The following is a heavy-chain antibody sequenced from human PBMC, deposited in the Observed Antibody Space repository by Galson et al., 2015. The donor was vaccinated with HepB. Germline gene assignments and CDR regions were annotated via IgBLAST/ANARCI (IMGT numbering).Heavy chain of an antibody. Sequence: SETLSLTCTVSGRSVSNSSYYWGWIRQPPGKGLEWIGSIYYRGSTYYNPSLKSRVIISVDTSKNQFSLKLSSVTAADTALYYCARHVTVWVVVVSPPDSRGQGTLVTVSS. J-gene: IGHJ4*02. CDR2: IYYRGST. D-gene: IGHD2-2*01. CDR3: ARHVTVWVVVVSPPDS. CDR1: GRSVSNSSYY. V-gene: IGHV4-39*01.